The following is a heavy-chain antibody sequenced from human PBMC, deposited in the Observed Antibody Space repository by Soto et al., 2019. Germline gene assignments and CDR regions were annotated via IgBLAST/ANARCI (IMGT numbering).Heavy chain of an antibody. J-gene: IGHJ5*01. V-gene: IGHV1-45*02. CDR1: GYIFTYRY. D-gene: IGHD5-18*01. CDR3: ARSALDDDGYHYLVS. CDR2: IIPYNGNT. Sequence: SVKVSCKASGYIFTYRYLYWVRQAPGQALEWMGWIIPYNGNTNYAQKFQDRFSFTRESSLSTVYMELRSLRSDDTGMYYCARSALDDDGYHYLVSWGQGTLVTVSS.